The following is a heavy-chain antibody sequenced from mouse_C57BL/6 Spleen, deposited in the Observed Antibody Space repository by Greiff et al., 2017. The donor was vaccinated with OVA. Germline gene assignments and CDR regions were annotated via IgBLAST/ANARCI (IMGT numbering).Heavy chain of an antibody. J-gene: IGHJ2*01. D-gene: IGHD1-1*01. CDR2: IISSGST. CDR1: GSSITTGNHW. Sequence: DVKLQESGPALVKPSQTVSLTCTVTGSSITTGNHWWNWIRQVSGSKLDWIGYIISSGSTASNPSLKSRISITRDNDKNKLFLQLNSVTTEDIATYYCARGAEYDGSSWDYWGQGTTLTVSS. CDR3: ARGAEYDGSSWDY. V-gene: IGHV3-4*01.